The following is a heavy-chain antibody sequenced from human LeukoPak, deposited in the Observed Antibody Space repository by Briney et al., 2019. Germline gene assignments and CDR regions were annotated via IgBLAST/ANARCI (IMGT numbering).Heavy chain of an antibody. CDR3: AKDQECSSTCCSPGYFQH. V-gene: IGHV3-30*02. D-gene: IGHD2-2*01. J-gene: IGHJ1*01. Sequence: GGSLRLSCAASGFTFSSYGMHWVRQAPGKGLEWVAFIRYDGSNKYYADSVKGRFTISRDNSKNTLYLQMNSLRAEDTAVYYCAKDQECSSTCCSPGYFQHWGQGTLVTVSS. CDR2: IRYDGSNK. CDR1: GFTFSSYG.